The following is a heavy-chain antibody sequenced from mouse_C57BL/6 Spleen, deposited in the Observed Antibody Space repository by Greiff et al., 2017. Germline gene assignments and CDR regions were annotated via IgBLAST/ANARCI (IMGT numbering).Heavy chain of an antibody. V-gene: IGHV1-69*01. CDR2: IDPCSSYT. J-gene: IGHJ2*01. D-gene: IGHD2-3*01. CDR1: GYTFTSYW. Sequence: VQLQQPGAELVMPGASVKLSCKASGYTFTSYWMPWVKQRPGQGLEWIGEIDPCSSYTNYNQKFKGKSTVTVDKSSSTAYMQLSSLTSEDSAVYYCAILYDVTRVFDYWGQGTTLTVSS. CDR3: AILYDVTRVFDY.